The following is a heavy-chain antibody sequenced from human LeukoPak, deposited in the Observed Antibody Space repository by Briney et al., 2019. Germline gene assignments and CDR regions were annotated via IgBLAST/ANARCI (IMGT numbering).Heavy chain of an antibody. CDR3: AREWDS. Sequence: PGGSLRLSCVASGFTFSDYGMNWVRQAPGKGLEWVSHISSISSTIKYGDSVKVRFTISRDNAKNSLYLQMNSLRAEDTAVYYCAREWDSWGQGTLVTVSS. V-gene: IGHV3-48*01. J-gene: IGHJ4*02. CDR2: ISSISSTI. CDR1: GFTFSDYG.